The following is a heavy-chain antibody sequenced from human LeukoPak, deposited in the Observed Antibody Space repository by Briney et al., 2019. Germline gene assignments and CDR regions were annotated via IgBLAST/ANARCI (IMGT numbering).Heavy chain of an antibody. J-gene: IGHJ6*03. Sequence: GGSLRLSCAVSGFTFSSYIMNWVRQAPGKGLEWVSYISSSGSTIYYADSVKGRFTISRDNAKNSLYLQMNSLRAEDTAVYYCASRNGVVAARYYYYYYMDVWGKGTTVTISS. CDR2: ISSSGSTI. CDR1: GFTFSSYI. V-gene: IGHV3-48*04. D-gene: IGHD2-15*01. CDR3: ASRNGVVAARYYYYYYMDV.